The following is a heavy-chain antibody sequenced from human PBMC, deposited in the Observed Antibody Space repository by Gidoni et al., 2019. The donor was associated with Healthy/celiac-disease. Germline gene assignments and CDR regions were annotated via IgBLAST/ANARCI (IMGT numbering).Heavy chain of an antibody. D-gene: IGHD1-1*01. CDR1: GFTFSSYW. CDR3: ASGKQGPFDY. J-gene: IGHJ4*02. CDR2: IKQDGSEK. V-gene: IGHV3-7*01. Sequence: EVQLVESGGGWVQPGGSLRLSCAAAGFTFSSYWKSWVRQAPGKGLEWVAKIKQDGSEKYYVDSVKGRFTISRDNAKNSLYLQMNSLRAEDTAVYYCASGKQGPFDYWGQGTLVTVSS.